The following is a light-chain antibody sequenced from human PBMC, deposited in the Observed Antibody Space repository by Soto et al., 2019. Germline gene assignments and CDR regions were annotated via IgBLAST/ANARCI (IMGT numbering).Light chain of an antibody. Sequence: DIQMTQSPSSVSASVGDRVTITCRASQGISNWLAWYQQKPGKAPKLLIYAASSLHTGVPSRFSGSGSGTDFTLTISSLQPEDSATYYCQRANNFPITFGQGTRLEIK. V-gene: IGKV1-12*01. CDR3: QRANNFPIT. CDR1: QGISNW. CDR2: AAS. J-gene: IGKJ5*01.